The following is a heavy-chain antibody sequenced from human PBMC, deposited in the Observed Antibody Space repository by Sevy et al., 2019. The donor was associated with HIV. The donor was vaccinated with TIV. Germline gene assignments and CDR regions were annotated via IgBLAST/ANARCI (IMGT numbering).Heavy chain of an antibody. CDR1: GFTFSSYA. D-gene: IGHD5-12*01. CDR2: ISGSGGST. J-gene: IGHJ4*02. CDR3: AKDLSRRDSGSRY. V-gene: IGHV3-23*01. Sequence: GGSPRLSCAASGFTFSSYAMSWVRQAPGKGLEWVSAISGSGGSTYYADSVKGRFTISRDNSKNTLYLQMNSLRAEDTAVYYCAKDLSRRDSGSRYWGQGTLVTVSS.